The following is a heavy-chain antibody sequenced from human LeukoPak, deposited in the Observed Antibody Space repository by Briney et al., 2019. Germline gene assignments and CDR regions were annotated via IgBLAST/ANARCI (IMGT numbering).Heavy chain of an antibody. CDR1: GYNFTTYW. J-gene: IGHJ5*02. V-gene: IGHV5-51*01. D-gene: IGHD6-25*01. CDR3: ARHTKRPQAGWFDP. CDR2: IYPRDSQI. Sequence: GESLKISCKASGYNFTTYWIGWVRQLPGKGLEYMGIIYPRDSQIRYSPSFQGQVTISADKSISTAYLQWTSLKASDTAIYYCARHTKRPQAGWFDPWGQGTLVTVSS.